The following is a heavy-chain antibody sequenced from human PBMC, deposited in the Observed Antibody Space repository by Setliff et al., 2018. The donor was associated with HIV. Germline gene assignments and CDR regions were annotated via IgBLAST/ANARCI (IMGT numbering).Heavy chain of an antibody. CDR3: ARDPAPSSSASYFQH. D-gene: IGHD6-6*01. CDR2: INPSSGST. CDR1: GYTFTSYY. Sequence: ASVKVSCKASGYTFTSYYMHWVRQAPGQGIEWMGIINPSSGSTTYAQKFQGRVTMTRDTSTSTVYMELSSLRSEDTAVYYCARDPAPSSSASYFQHWGQGTPVTVSS. J-gene: IGHJ1*01. V-gene: IGHV1-46*01.